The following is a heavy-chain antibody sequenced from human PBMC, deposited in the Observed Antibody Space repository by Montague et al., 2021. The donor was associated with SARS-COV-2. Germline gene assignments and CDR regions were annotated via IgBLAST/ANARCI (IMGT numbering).Heavy chain of an antibody. CDR3: AKDYYFGAFDI. Sequence: SLRLSCAASGFTFGDYAMHWVRQIPGKGLEWVSGISWNSGSRGYADSVKGRFTIYRDNAKNSLYLQMNSLRTEDTAFYYCAKDYYFGAFDIWGQGTMVTVSS. CDR1: GFTFGDYA. J-gene: IGHJ3*02. CDR2: ISWNSGSR. V-gene: IGHV3-9*01. D-gene: IGHD3-10*01.